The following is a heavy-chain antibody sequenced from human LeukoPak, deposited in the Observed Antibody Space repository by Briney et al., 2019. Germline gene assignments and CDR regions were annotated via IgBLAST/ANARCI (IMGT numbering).Heavy chain of an antibody. CDR2: INPNSGGT. Sequence: WASVKVSCKASGYTFTGYYMHWVRQAPGQGLEWMGWINPNSGGTNYAQKFQGRVTMTRDTSISTAYMELSRLRSDDTAVYYCARGKRGYDSSGYYDYWGQGTLVTVSS. CDR1: GYTFTGYY. CDR3: ARGKRGYDSSGYYDY. J-gene: IGHJ4*02. V-gene: IGHV1-2*02. D-gene: IGHD3-22*01.